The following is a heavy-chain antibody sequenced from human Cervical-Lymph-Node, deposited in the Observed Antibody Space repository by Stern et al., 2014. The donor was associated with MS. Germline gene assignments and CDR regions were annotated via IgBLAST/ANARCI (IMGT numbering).Heavy chain of an antibody. CDR1: GFSLSTSGMR. V-gene: IGHV2-70*04. D-gene: IGHD3-3*01. Sequence: QVTLRESGPALVKPTQTLTLTCTFSGFSLSTSGMRVSWIRQPPGKALEWLARLYWDDDKFYRTSLESRTTTFNATPKNPGVLTMTNMDPVDTATYYCARSPPYYEFWNDYYYFDYWGQGTLVAVSS. CDR2: LYWDDDK. CDR3: ARSPPYYEFWNDYYYFDY. J-gene: IGHJ4*02.